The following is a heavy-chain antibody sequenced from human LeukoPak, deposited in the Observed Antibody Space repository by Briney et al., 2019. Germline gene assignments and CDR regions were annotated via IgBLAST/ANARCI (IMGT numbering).Heavy chain of an antibody. D-gene: IGHD3-16*01. CDR1: GFTFNIYA. V-gene: IGHV3-23*01. CDR3: AKDFTEFKFGASYYSDY. Sequence: PGGSLRLSCVASGFTFNIYAMSWVRQAPGKGLEWVSTISGSDGSTYYADSVQGRFSISRDNSKNTLSLQMNSLRAEDTAVYYCAKDFTEFKFGASYYSDYWGQGTLVTVSS. CDR2: ISGSDGST. J-gene: IGHJ4*02.